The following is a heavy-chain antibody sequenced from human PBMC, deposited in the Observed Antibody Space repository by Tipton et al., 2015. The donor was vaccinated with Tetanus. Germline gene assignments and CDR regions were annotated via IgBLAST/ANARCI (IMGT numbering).Heavy chain of an antibody. CDR2: SYHSGQT. Sequence: TLSLTCDVSGDSISSGHSWNWIRQPPGEGLAWIGFSYHSGQTFYKSSPKSRVTISVDWSKNQFSLKLSSVTAADTAVYYCARARRNDKTYWFDSWGQGTLVIVSS. CDR1: GDSISSGHS. CDR3: ARARRNDKTYWFDS. V-gene: IGHV4-30-2*01. J-gene: IGHJ5*01.